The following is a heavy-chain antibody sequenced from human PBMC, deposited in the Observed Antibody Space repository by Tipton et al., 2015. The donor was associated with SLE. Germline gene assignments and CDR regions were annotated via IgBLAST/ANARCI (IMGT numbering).Heavy chain of an antibody. J-gene: IGHJ4*02. Sequence: TLSLTCSVSGYSISSGYYWGWIRQPPGKVLEWIGSIYHSGTTYYKPSHKSRVTISVDTSKNQFSLKLRSVTAADTAVYYCARRGRYYFDYCGQGTLVTVSS. CDR2: IYHSGTT. V-gene: IGHV4-38-2*01. CDR1: GYSISSGYY. D-gene: IGHD3-10*01. CDR3: ARRGRYYFDY.